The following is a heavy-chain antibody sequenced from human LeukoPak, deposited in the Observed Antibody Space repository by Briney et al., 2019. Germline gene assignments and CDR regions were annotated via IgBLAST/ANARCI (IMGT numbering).Heavy chain of an antibody. Sequence: SETLSLTCSVSGGSISSSSHFWGWIRQPPGKGLEWIGSIYYSGSTYYNPSLKSRVTISVDTSKNQFSLKLSSVTAADTAVYYCARQMGWVGYSSSPRGDYYYGMDVWGQGTTVTVSS. D-gene: IGHD6-13*01. CDR1: GGSISSSSHF. CDR2: IYYSGST. CDR3: ARQMGWVGYSSSPRGDYYYGMDV. V-gene: IGHV4-39*01. J-gene: IGHJ6*02.